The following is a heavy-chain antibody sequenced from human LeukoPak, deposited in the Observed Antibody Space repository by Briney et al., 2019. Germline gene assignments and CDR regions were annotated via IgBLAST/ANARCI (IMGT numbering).Heavy chain of an antibody. CDR2: TNPNSGGT. V-gene: IGHV1-2*06. Sequence: ASVKVSCKASGYTFTGYYMHWVRQAPGQGLEWMGRTNPNSGGTNYAQKFQGRVTITRDTSISTAYMQLSRLRSDDTAVYYCARDSVPHYYDSSGYYGSTDNFDYWGQGTLVTVSS. D-gene: IGHD3-22*01. CDR1: GYTFTGYY. J-gene: IGHJ4*02. CDR3: ARDSVPHYYDSSGYYGSTDNFDY.